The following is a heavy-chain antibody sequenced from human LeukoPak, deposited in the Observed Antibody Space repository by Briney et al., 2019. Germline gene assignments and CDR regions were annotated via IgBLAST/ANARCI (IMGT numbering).Heavy chain of an antibody. J-gene: IGHJ5*02. Sequence: GGSLRLSCAASGFTFSTFAMSWVRQVPGKGLEWVSTISGSGGSKYYADSVQGRFSISRDNSKDTLYLQMNSLRAENSAIYYCSKGRLFHWFHPWGRGTLVTVSS. V-gene: IGHV3-23*01. CDR1: GFTFSTFA. CDR2: ISGSGGSK. CDR3: SKGRLFHWFHP.